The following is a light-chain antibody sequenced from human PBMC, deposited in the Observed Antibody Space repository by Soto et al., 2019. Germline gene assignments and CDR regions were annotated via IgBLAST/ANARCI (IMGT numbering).Light chain of an antibody. V-gene: IGKV1-12*01. CDR2: AAS. Sequence: DIQMTQSPSFVSAYVGDRVTITCRASQAVSTWLAWYQQKPGDAPKLLIYAASTLQSGVPSRFSGSGSGTDFTLTIRSLQPEDFATYYCQQANSFPRTLGGGTKVDIK. CDR1: QAVSTW. CDR3: QQANSFPRT. J-gene: IGKJ4*01.